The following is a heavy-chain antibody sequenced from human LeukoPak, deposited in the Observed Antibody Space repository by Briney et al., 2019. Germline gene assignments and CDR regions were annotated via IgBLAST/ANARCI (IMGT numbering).Heavy chain of an antibody. V-gene: IGHV4-39*07. D-gene: IGHD6-19*01. Sequence: SETLSLTCTVSGGSISSSSYYWGWIRQPPGKGLEWIGSIYYSGGTYYNPSLKSRVTISVDTSKNQFSLKLSSVTAADTAVYYCASARSGWYEVYFDYWGQGTLVNVSS. CDR3: ASARSGWYEVYFDY. J-gene: IGHJ4*02. CDR1: GGSISSSSYY. CDR2: IYYSGGT.